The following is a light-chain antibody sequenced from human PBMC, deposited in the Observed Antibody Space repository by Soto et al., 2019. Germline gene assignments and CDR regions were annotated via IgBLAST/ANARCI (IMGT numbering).Light chain of an antibody. CDR2: GAS. V-gene: IGKV1-9*01. CDR3: QQVYGHPPA. J-gene: IGKJ5*01. Sequence: DIQMTQSPSSLSASVGDRVTISCRASQGIRHYLAWYQQKPGKAPSLLMYGASTLQSGVPSRFSGSGSGTEFTLTISSLQPEDVATYFCQQVYGHPPAFGPGTRLEI. CDR1: QGIRHY.